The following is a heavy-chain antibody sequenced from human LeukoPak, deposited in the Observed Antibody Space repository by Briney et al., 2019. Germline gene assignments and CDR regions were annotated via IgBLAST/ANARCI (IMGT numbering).Heavy chain of an antibody. V-gene: IGHV4-34*01. CDR1: GGPFSGYY. CDR2: INHSGST. CDR3: AKRISPVAGYFDY. J-gene: IGHJ4*02. D-gene: IGHD6-19*01. Sequence: SETLSLTCAVYGGPFSGYYWSWIRQPPGKGLEWIGEINHSGSTNYNPSLKSRVTISVDTSKNQFSLKLSSVTAADTAVYYCAKRISPVAGYFDYWGQGTLVTVSS.